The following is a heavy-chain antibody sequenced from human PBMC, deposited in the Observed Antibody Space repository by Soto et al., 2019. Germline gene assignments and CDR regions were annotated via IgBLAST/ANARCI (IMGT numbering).Heavy chain of an antibody. D-gene: IGHD1-26*01. CDR2: ISYDGNNK. CDR1: GFTFSSYG. Sequence: GGSLRLSCAASGFTFSSYGMHWVRQAPGKGLEWVAVISYDGNNKYYADSVKGRFTISRDNSKNTLYLQMNSLRAEDTAVYYCAKDWGAGATNSFDYWGQGTLVTVSS. V-gene: IGHV3-30*18. J-gene: IGHJ4*02. CDR3: AKDWGAGATNSFDY.